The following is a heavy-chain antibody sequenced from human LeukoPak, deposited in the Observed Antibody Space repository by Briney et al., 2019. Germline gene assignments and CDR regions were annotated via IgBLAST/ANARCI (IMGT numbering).Heavy chain of an antibody. Sequence: GGSLRLSCAASGFTFSNYDMYWVRQAPGKGLEWVAFIRYDGSKKYYADSVKGRFTISRDNSKNTLYLQMNSLRAEDTAVYYCAREVVLTGYPYDYWGQGTLVTVSS. V-gene: IGHV3-30*02. D-gene: IGHD3-9*01. J-gene: IGHJ4*02. CDR2: IRYDGSKK. CDR3: AREVVLTGYPYDY. CDR1: GFTFSNYD.